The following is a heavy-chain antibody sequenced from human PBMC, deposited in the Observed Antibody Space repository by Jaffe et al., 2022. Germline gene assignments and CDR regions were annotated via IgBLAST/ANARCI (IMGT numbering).Heavy chain of an antibody. J-gene: IGHJ5*02. Sequence: QVQLVQSGAEVKKPGASVKVSCKASGYTFTDSYIHWVRQAPGQGLEWMGWINPNSGVTSYAQKFQGRITLTRDTSINTVNMDYMELSSLISDDTAIYYCAGGHGITAEGGWFDPWGQGTLVTVSS. CDR1: GYTFTDSY. CDR2: INPNSGVT. D-gene: IGHD1-20*01. V-gene: IGHV1-2*02. CDR3: AGGHGITAEGGWFDP.